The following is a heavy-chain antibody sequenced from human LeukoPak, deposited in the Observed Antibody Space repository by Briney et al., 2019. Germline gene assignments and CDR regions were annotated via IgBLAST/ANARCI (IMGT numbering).Heavy chain of an antibody. D-gene: IGHD6-6*01. CDR1: GFTFSSYS. Sequence: GGSLRLSCAASGFTFSSYSMNWVRQAPGKGLEWVSSISSSSTYIFYADSVKGRFTISRDNAKNSLYLQMNSLRAEDTAVYYCASEVIAARPGTEAFDIWGQGTMVTVSS. V-gene: IGHV3-21*01. CDR3: ASEVIAARPGTEAFDI. CDR2: ISSSSTYI. J-gene: IGHJ3*02.